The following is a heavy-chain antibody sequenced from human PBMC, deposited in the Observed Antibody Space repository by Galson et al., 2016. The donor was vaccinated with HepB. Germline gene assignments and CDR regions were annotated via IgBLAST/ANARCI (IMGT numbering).Heavy chain of an antibody. J-gene: IGHJ4*02. D-gene: IGHD1-1*01. CDR3: AKGVYNWNDEGVDY. CDR1: GFTFSTYA. Sequence: SLRLSCAASGFTFSTYAMAWVRQAPGKGLEWVSGVSGSAVSTFYADSVRGQFTISRDNSKNTLYLQMNSLTAEDTAVYYCAKGVYNWNDEGVDYWGQGTLVTVSS. V-gene: IGHV3-23*01. CDR2: VSGSAVST.